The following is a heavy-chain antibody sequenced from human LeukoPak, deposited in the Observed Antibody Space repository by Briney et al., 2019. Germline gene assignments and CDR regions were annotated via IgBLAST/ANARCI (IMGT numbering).Heavy chain of an antibody. CDR1: GFTFNDYY. CDR3: ARDYSDTGSFDI. CDR2: ISSASGYT. Sequence: GGSLRLSCAVSGFTFNDYYMNWVRQAPGKGLEWVSSISSASGYTYSADSVKGRFTISRDNAKNSLYLQLNSLRAEDTAVYYCARDYSDTGSFDIWGQGTMVTVSS. V-gene: IGHV3-11*06. J-gene: IGHJ3*02. D-gene: IGHD2-21*01.